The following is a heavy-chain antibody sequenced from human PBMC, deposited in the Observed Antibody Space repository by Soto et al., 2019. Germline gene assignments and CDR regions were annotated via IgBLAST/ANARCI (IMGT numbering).Heavy chain of an antibody. D-gene: IGHD1-1*01. CDR2: INPNSGGT. CDR3: ARAPSVRNPFDH. J-gene: IGHJ4*02. CDR1: GYTFTGYY. Sequence: ASVKVSCKASGYTFTGYYMHWVRQAPGQGLEWMGWINPNSGGTNYAQKFQGRVTMTRDTSISTAYMELSRLRSDDTAVHYCARAPSVRNPFDHWGQGTLVTVSS. V-gene: IGHV1-2*02.